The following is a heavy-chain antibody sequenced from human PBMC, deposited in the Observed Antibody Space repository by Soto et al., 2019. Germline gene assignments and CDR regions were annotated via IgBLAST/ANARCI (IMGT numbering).Heavy chain of an antibody. V-gene: IGHV2-26*01. J-gene: IGHJ5*02. Sequence: QVTLKESGPVLVKPTETLTLTCTVSGFSLSNARMGVSWIRQPPGKALEWLAHIFSNDEKSYSTSLKSRLTISKDTTKSQVVLTLTNMDPVDTATYYCARLRGIQLWPGRGNWFDPWGQGTLVTVSS. D-gene: IGHD5-18*01. CDR1: GFSLSNARMG. CDR2: IFSNDEK. CDR3: ARLRGIQLWPGRGNWFDP.